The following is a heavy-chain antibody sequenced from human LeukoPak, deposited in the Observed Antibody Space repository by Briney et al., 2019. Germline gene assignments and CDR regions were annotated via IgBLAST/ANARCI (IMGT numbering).Heavy chain of an antibody. D-gene: IGHD5-18*01. CDR3: ARVGRGYSYFMDV. CDR2: IYTSGST. Sequence: KPSETLSLTCTVSGGSISSGSYYWSWIRQPAGKGLEWIGRIYTSGSTNYNPSLKSRVTISVDTSKNQFSLKLSSVTAADTAVYYCARVGRGYSYFMDVWGKGTTVTVSS. V-gene: IGHV4-61*02. J-gene: IGHJ6*04. CDR1: GGSISSGSYY.